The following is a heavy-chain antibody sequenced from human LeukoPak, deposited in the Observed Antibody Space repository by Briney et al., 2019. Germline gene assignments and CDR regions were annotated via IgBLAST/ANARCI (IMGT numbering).Heavy chain of an antibody. CDR1: GGSISSYY. CDR3: ASFPGYSYGYY. Sequence: SETLSLTCTVSGGSISSYYWSWVRQPPGKGLEWIGYIYYSGSTNYNPSLKSRVTISVDTSRNQFSLKLSSVTAADTAVYYCASFPGYSYGYYWGQGTLVTVSS. D-gene: IGHD5-18*01. V-gene: IGHV4-59*01. J-gene: IGHJ4*02. CDR2: IYYSGST.